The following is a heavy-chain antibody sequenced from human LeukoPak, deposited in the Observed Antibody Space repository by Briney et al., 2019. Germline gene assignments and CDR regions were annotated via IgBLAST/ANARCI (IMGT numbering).Heavy chain of an antibody. CDR3: WAIVTTIKLDF. D-gene: IGHD5-12*01. J-gene: IGHJ4*02. Sequence: PSETLSLTCTVPGGSISSSSYSWGWIRQPPGKGLEWIGSVSHSGSINYDPSLKNRVTISVDTSKNQFSLKLSSVTAADTAVHYCWAIVTTIKLDFWGQGTLVTVSS. V-gene: IGHV4-39*01. CDR2: VSHSGSI. CDR1: GGSISSSSYS.